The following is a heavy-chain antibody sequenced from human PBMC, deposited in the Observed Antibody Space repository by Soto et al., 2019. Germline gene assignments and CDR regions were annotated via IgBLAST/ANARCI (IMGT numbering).Heavy chain of an antibody. J-gene: IGHJ5*02. CDR1: GFSLSTSGVG. CDR2: IYWDDDK. V-gene: IGHV2-5*02. Sequence: QITLKESGPTLVKPTQTLTLTCTFSGFSLSTSGVGVGWIRQPPGKALEWLALIYWDDDKRYSPSLKSRLTITQDTSKNQVVLTMTNMDPVDTATYYCAHSLIGYYYDTSRSNWFDPWGQGTLVTVSS. D-gene: IGHD3-22*01. CDR3: AHSLIGYYYDTSRSNWFDP.